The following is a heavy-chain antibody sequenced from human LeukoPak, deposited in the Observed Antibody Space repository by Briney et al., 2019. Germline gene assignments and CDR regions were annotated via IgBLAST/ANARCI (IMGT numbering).Heavy chain of an antibody. CDR1: GYTFTSYG. V-gene: IGHV1-18*01. Sequence: GASVKVSCKASGYTFTSYGISWVRQAPGQGLEWMGWISAYNGNTNYAQKLQGRVTMTTDTSTSTAYMELRSLRSDDTAVYYCARVEYDFWSGYHPLDYWGQGTLVTVSS. CDR3: ARVEYDFWSGYHPLDY. J-gene: IGHJ4*02. CDR2: ISAYNGNT. D-gene: IGHD3-3*01.